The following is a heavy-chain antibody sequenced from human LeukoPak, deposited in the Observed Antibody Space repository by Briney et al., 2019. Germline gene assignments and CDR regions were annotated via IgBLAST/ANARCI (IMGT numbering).Heavy chain of an antibody. D-gene: IGHD1-26*01. CDR3: ARGPVGALSY. Sequence: SETLSLTCTVSGGSISSYYWSWIRQPPGKGLEWIGYIYYSGSTNYNPSLKSRVTISVDTSKNQFSLKLSSVTAADTAVYYCARGPVGALSYWGQGTLVTVSS. CDR1: GGSISSYY. V-gene: IGHV4-59*01. J-gene: IGHJ4*02. CDR2: IYYSGST.